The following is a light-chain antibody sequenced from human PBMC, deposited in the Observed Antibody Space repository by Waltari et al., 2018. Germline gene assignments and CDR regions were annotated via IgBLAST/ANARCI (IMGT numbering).Light chain of an antibody. V-gene: IGLV3-1*01. CDR3: QTWDSNNAAV. CDR2: QDN. Sequence: SSELMQPPSVSVSPGQTADITCSGDKLGNKYACWYQQKAGQSPILVIYQDNRRPSGFPERFSGSNSENIATLTISGAQAVDEADYYCQTWDSNNAAVFGTGTKVTVL. J-gene: IGLJ1*01. CDR1: KLGNKY.